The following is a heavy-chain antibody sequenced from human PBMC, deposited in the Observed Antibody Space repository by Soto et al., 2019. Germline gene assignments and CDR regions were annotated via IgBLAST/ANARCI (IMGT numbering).Heavy chain of an antibody. CDR3: ARSRVVGATLVDRFDY. CDR2: ISSSGSTI. V-gene: IGHV3-11*01. Sequence: GGSLRLSCAASGFTFSDYYMSWIRQAPGKGLEWVSYISSSGSTIYYADSVKGRFTISRDNAKNSLYLQMNSLRAEDTAVYYCARSRVVGATLVDRFDYWGQGTLVTAPQ. CDR1: GFTFSDYY. D-gene: IGHD1-26*01. J-gene: IGHJ4*02.